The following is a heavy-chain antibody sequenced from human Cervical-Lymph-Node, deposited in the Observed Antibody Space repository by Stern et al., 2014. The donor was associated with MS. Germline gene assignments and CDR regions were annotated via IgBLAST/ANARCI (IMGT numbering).Heavy chain of an antibody. CDR3: VAYASGDNINH. V-gene: IGHV3-33*01. D-gene: IGHD6-19*01. CDR1: GFTFSRNG. CDR2: IWYDGSNE. J-gene: IGHJ5*02. Sequence: VQLVESGGGVVQPGRSLRLSCAASGFTFSRNGMHWVRQAPGKGLEWVAVIWYDGSNENYVDSVKGRFTISRDNYKNTLYLQMNSLRVEDTAVYYCVAYASGDNINHWGQGTLVTVSS.